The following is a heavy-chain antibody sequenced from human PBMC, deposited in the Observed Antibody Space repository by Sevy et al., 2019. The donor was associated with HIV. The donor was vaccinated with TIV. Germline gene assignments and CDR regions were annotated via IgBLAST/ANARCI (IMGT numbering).Heavy chain of an antibody. J-gene: IGHJ6*02. Sequence: GGSLRLSCAASGFTFSSYWMSWVRQAPGKGLGWVANIKQDGSEKYYVDSVKGRFTISRDNAKNSLYLQMNSLRAEDTAVYYCAREKADYYDSSGYYNYYYYGMDVWGQGTTVTVSS. V-gene: IGHV3-7*01. CDR2: IKQDGSEK. CDR3: AREKADYYDSSGYYNYYYYGMDV. CDR1: GFTFSSYW. D-gene: IGHD3-22*01.